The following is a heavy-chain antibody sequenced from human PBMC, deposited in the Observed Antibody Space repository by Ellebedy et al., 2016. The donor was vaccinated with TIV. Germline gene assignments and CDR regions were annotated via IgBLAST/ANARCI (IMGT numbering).Heavy chain of an antibody. V-gene: IGHV3-74*01. CDR3: ATRGGY. CDR2: ITNDGSET. J-gene: IGHJ4*02. Sequence: GGSLRLXXEVSGLTFSGYWMHWVRQAPGKGLVWVSRITNDGSETRYADSVKGRFTISRDNARKTVYLQMNSLRAEDTALYYCATRGGYWGQGTLVTVSS. CDR1: GLTFSGYW.